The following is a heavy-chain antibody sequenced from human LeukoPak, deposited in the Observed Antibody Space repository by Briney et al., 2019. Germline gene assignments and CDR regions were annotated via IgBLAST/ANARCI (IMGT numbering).Heavy chain of an antibody. J-gene: IGHJ5*02. D-gene: IGHD3-3*01. CDR3: ARDPVLLEWQNWFDP. Sequence: ASVKVSCKASGYTFTSYGISWVRQAPGQGLEWMGWISAYNGNTNYAQKLQGRVTMTTDTSTSTAYMELRSLRSDDTAVHYCARDPVLLEWQNWFDPWGQGTLVTVSS. CDR1: GYTFTSYG. CDR2: ISAYNGNT. V-gene: IGHV1-18*01.